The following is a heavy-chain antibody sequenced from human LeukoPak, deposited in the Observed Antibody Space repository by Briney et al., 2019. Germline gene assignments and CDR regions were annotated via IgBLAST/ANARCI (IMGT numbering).Heavy chain of an antibody. CDR3: TTHRDYSSGFNFDY. V-gene: IGHV3-15*04. D-gene: IGHD6-19*01. Sequence: GGSLRLSCATSGFIFSNAWMSWVRQAPGKGLEWVGHSESEVDGGTPDYAAPVKGRFIISRDDSRSTLYLQMNSLKTEDTAVYYCTTHRDYSSGFNFDYWGQGALVTVSS. J-gene: IGHJ4*02. CDR2: SESEVDGGTP. CDR1: GFIFSNAW.